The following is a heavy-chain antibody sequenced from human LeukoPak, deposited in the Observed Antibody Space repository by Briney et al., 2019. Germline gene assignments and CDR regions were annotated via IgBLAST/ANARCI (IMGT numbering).Heavy chain of an antibody. Sequence: PGGSLRLSCAASGFIFSDYRMNWVRQAPGRGLEWVSSISSSGSYIYDADSVKGRFTISRDNAKNSLYLQMNSLRAEDTAVYYCASLSSRGYFDYWGQGTLVSVSS. CDR2: ISSSGSYI. CDR3: ASLSSRGYFDY. CDR1: GFIFSDYR. D-gene: IGHD6-13*01. V-gene: IGHV3-21*01. J-gene: IGHJ4*02.